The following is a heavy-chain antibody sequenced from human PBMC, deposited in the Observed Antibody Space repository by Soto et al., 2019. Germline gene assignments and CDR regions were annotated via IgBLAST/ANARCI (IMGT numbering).Heavy chain of an antibody. CDR2: INPSGGST. CDR3: AIYYYDSSGYSRFFDY. CDR1: GYTFTSYY. V-gene: IGHV1-46*01. D-gene: IGHD3-22*01. Sequence: GASVKVSCKASGYTFTSYYMHWVRQAPGQGLEWMGIINPSGGSTRYAQKFQGRVTMTRDTSTSTVYMELSSLRSEDTDVYYCAIYYYDSSGYSRFFDYWGQGTLVTVSS. J-gene: IGHJ4*02.